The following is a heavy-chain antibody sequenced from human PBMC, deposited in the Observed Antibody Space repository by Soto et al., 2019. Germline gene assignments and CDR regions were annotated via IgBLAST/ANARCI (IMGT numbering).Heavy chain of an antibody. CDR3: ARVWGYSYGLASDI. J-gene: IGHJ3*02. CDR1: GGSISSSSYC. CDR2: IYYSGST. V-gene: IGHV4-39*07. Sequence: SETLSLTCTVSGGSISSSSYCWGWIRQPPGKGLEWIGSIYYSGSTYYNLSLKSRVTISVDTSKSQFSLKLSSVTAADTAVYYCARVWGYSYGLASDIWGQGTMVTVSS. D-gene: IGHD5-18*01.